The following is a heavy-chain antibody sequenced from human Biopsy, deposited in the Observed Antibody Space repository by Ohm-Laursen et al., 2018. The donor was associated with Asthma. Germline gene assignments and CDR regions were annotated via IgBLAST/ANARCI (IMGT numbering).Heavy chain of an antibody. D-gene: IGHD2-2*01. CDR1: GGSINSSTW. CDR3: ATLRVYCRGTNCFFFNY. V-gene: IGHV4-4*02. J-gene: IGHJ4*02. Sequence: SETLSLTSTVSGGSINSSTWWSWVRQPPGKGLEWIGEFFHTGSTSYSMTPKCRVTISVDKSKDHFSLNLCAVTAADTAVYYCATLRVYCRGTNCFFFNYWGQGTLVTVSS. CDR2: FFHTGST.